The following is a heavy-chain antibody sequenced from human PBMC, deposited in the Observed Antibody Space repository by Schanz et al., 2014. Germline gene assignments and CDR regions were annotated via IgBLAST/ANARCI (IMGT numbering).Heavy chain of an antibody. CDR1: GYTFAMYD. V-gene: IGHV7-4-1*02. D-gene: IGHD5-12*01. Sequence: QVQLVQSGSELKKPGASVKVSCKASGYTFAMYDMNWVRQAPGQGLEWMGWINTNTANSTYAQGFTGRFVYTLDASATTAYLELSSLKAEDTAVYYCARGYSGYSHFDYWGQGALVTVSS. CDR2: INTNTANS. CDR3: ARGYSGYSHFDY. J-gene: IGHJ4*02.